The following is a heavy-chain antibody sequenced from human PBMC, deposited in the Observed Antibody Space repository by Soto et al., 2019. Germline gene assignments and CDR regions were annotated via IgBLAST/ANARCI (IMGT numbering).Heavy chain of an antibody. CDR3: ARRGLLRLDFDY. J-gene: IGHJ4*02. D-gene: IGHD2-15*01. CDR1: GFTFSSYW. V-gene: IGHV3-7*01. CDR2: INQDGSEK. Sequence: LRLSCAASGFTFSSYWMSWVRQAPGKGLEWVANINQDGSEKYYVDSVKGRFTISRDNAKNSLYMQMNSLRAEDTAVYYCARRGLLRLDFDYWGQGTLVTVSS.